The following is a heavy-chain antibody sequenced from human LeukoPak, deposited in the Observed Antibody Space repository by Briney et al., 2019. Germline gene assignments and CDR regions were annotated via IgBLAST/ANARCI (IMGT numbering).Heavy chain of an antibody. Sequence: GGSLRLSCGACGLPYNSYSVKWVRQAPGKGLEWVSYISSSSSTIYYADSVKGRFSVSRDNAKNSLYLQTNSLRDEDTAVFYCEMGSYIVGTTTYFDFWGQGTLVTVSS. D-gene: IGHD1-26*01. V-gene: IGHV3-48*02. CDR1: GLPYNSYS. CDR3: EMGSYIVGTTTYFDF. CDR2: ISSSSSTI. J-gene: IGHJ4*02.